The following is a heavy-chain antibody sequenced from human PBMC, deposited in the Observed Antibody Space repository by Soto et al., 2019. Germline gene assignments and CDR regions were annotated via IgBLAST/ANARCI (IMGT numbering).Heavy chain of an antibody. J-gene: IGHJ5*01. CDR2: IYYSGST. Sequence: SETLSLTCTVSGGSVSSGSYYWSWIRQPPGKGLEWIGYIYYSGSTNYNPSLKSRVTISVDTSKNQFSLKLSSVTAADTAVYYCASNPGIAASCTWGPDWFASSGQGTLVTGSS. CDR3: ASNPGIAASCTWGPDWFAS. V-gene: IGHV4-61*01. D-gene: IGHD6-13*01. CDR1: GGSVSSGSYY.